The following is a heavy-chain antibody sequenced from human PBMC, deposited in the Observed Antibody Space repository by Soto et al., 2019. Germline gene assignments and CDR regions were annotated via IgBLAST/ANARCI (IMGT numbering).Heavy chain of an antibody. CDR2: ISCSGGST. Sequence: GASLRPSFSASGFTFSSYAMSWVLLAPGKGLEWVSAISCSGGSTYYADSVKGRFTISRDNSKNTLYLQMNSLRAEDTAVYYFAKIRYSSGCDVDYWGQGILVTI. V-gene: IGHV3-23*01. J-gene: IGHJ4*02. CDR3: AKIRYSSGCDVDY. D-gene: IGHD6-19*01. CDR1: GFTFSSYA.